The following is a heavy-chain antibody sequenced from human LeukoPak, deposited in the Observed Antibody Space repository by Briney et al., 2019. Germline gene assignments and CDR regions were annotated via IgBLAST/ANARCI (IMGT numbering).Heavy chain of an antibody. CDR1: GGSISGSSYY. CDR3: ARHLQSGYSSGWYGY. D-gene: IGHD6-19*01. J-gene: IGHJ4*02. Sequence: PSETLSLTCTVSGGSISGSSYYWGWIRQPPGKGLEWIGSIYYSGSTYYNPSLKSRVTISVDTSKNQFSLKLSSVTAADTAVYYCARHLQSGYSSGWYGYWGQGTLVTVSS. CDR2: IYYSGST. V-gene: IGHV4-39*01.